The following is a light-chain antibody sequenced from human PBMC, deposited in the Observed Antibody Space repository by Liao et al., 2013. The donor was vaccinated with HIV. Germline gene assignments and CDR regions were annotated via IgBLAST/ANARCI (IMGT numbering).Light chain of an antibody. CDR3: QAWDSSTACVV. CDR2: QDR. J-gene: IGLJ2*01. CDR1: NLGDKH. V-gene: IGLV3-1*01. Sequence: SYEVTQPPSVSVSPGQTASIFCSGDNLGDKHASWYQQKPGQSPVLVIYQDRKRPSGIPERFSGSNSRNTATLTISGTQAMDEADYYCQAWDSSTACVVFGGGTKLTVL.